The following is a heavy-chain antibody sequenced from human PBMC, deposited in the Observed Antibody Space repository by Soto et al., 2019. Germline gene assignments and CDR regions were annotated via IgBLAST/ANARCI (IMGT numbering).Heavy chain of an antibody. V-gene: IGHV4-59*08. Sequence: SETLSLACTVSGGSISSYYWSWIRQPPGKGLEWIGYIYYSGSTNYNPSLKSRVTISVDTSKNQFSLKLSSVTAADTAVYYCARHADVVVPASWLDPWGQGNLVTVSS. J-gene: IGHJ5*02. CDR2: IYYSGST. CDR1: GGSISSYY. CDR3: ARHADVVVPASWLDP. D-gene: IGHD2-2*01.